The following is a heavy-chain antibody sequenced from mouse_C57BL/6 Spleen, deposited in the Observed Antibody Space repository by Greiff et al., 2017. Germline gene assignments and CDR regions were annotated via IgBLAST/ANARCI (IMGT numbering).Heavy chain of an antibody. J-gene: IGHJ2*01. CDR2: IYPGDGDT. CDR1: GYAFSSSW. D-gene: IGHD1-1*01. CDR3: ARYTTGVLSYYFDY. Sequence: VQLQESGPELVKPGASVKISCKASGYAFSSSWMNWVKQRPGKGLEWIGRIYPGDGDTNYNGKFKGKATLTADKSSSTAYMQLSSLTSADSAVYFCARYTTGVLSYYFDYWGQGTTLTVSS. V-gene: IGHV1-82*01.